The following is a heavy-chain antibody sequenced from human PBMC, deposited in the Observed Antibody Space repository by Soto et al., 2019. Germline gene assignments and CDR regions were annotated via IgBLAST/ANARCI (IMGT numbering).Heavy chain of an antibody. CDR1: GFSVSSNY. CDR3: KIVYYYGSKMHGTDG. J-gene: IGHJ6*02. V-gene: IGHV3-53*01. Sequence: GRSLRLSCAASGFSVSSNYMSWVRQAPGKGLEWVSVFYTDGSRYYADSVKGRCTMSRDTSKNTLNLQMNSLRAEDTAVYYCKIVYYYGSKMHGTDGWAQGATVPVSS. CDR2: FYTDGSR. D-gene: IGHD3-10*01.